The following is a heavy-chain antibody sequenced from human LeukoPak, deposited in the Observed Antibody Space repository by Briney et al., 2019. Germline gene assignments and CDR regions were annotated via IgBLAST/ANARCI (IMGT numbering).Heavy chain of an antibody. CDR3: ARDRYCSSTSCSPGWFDP. Sequence: KPSETLSLTCSVSGGSIRSYYWSWIRQPAGKGLEWIGRGYTSGSTDYNPSLKSRVTMSVDTSKNQFSLKLTSVTAADTAVYYCARDRYCSSTSCSPGWFDPWGRGTLVTVSS. V-gene: IGHV4-4*07. CDR2: GYTSGST. CDR1: GGSIRSYY. D-gene: IGHD2-2*01. J-gene: IGHJ5*02.